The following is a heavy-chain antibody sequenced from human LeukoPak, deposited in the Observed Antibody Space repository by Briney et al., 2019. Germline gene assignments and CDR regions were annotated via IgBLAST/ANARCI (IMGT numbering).Heavy chain of an antibody. J-gene: IGHJ4*02. CDR3: ARGLPPLYDSSGYWEFDY. D-gene: IGHD3-22*01. V-gene: IGHV4-39*01. CDR2: IYYSGST. CDR1: GGSISSSSYY. Sequence: PSETLSLTCTVSGGSISSSSYYWGWIRQPPGKGLEWIGSIYYSGSTYYNPSLKSRVTISVDTSKNQFSLKLSSVTAADTAVYYCARGLPPLYDSSGYWEFDYWGQGTLVTVSS.